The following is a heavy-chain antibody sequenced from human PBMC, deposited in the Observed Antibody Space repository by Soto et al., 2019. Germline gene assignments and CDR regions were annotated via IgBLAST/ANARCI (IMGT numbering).Heavy chain of an antibody. V-gene: IGHV3-23*01. J-gene: IGHJ6*03. CDR2: ISGSGGST. Sequence: GGSLRLSCAASGFTFSSYAMSWVRQAPGKGLEWVSAISGSGGSTYYADSVKGRFTISRDNSKNTLYLQMNSLRAADTAVYYCAKDMGGLPHYYYYYMDVWGKGTTVTVSS. CDR3: AKDMGGLPHYYYYYMDV. D-gene: IGHD3-16*01. CDR1: GFTFSSYA.